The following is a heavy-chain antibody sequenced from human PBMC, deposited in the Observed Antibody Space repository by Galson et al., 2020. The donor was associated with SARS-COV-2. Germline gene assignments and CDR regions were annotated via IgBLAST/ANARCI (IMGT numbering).Heavy chain of an antibody. CDR1: GVSLADDGVA. D-gene: IGHD3-22*01. Sequence: SGPTLVKPRQTLTLTRTFSGVSLADDGVAVGWIRQSPGKALEWVALIYWDHEKRYSPSLENRLTLTMDTSNNQVVLRMTDMDPVDTGTYYCALLQSYLDSSGYFHSFDFWGPGTVVTVSS. V-gene: IGHV2-5*02. J-gene: IGHJ4*03. CDR3: ALLQSYLDSSGYFHSFDF. CDR2: IYWDHEK.